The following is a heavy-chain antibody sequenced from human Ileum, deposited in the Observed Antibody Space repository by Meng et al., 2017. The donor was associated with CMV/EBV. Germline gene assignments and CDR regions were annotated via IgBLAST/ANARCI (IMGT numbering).Heavy chain of an antibody. Sequence: QVQLQESGPGLVKPSQTRSLTCMVSGGCISSGDYYWSWIRQPPGKGLEWIGYIYYSGSTYYNPSLKSRVTISADTSKNQFSLKLNSVTAADTAVYYCASGSPQLGYVWGQGTLVTVSS. CDR3: ASGSPQLGYV. D-gene: IGHD1-1*01. V-gene: IGHV4-30-4*01. CDR1: GGCISSGDYY. J-gene: IGHJ4*02. CDR2: IYYSGST.